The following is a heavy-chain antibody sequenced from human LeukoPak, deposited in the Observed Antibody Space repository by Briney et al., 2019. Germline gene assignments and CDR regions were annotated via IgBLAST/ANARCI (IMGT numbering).Heavy chain of an antibody. CDR1: GYTFTSYG. V-gene: IGHV1-69*06. D-gene: IGHD6-19*01. CDR3: ARVGIAVAGTPYFQH. J-gene: IGHJ1*01. Sequence: GASVKVSCKASGYTFTSYGISWVRQAPGQGLEWMGGIIPIFGTANYAQKFQGRVTITADKSTSTAYMELSSLRSEDTAVYYCARVGIAVAGTPYFQHWGQGTLVTVSS. CDR2: IIPIFGTA.